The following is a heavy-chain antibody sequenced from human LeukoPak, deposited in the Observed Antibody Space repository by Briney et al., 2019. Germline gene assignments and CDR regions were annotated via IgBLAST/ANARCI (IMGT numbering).Heavy chain of an antibody. CDR2: IYTSGST. J-gene: IGHJ4*02. D-gene: IGHD6-19*01. CDR3: ARTITVAGKYYFDY. CDR1: GGSISSYY. V-gene: IGHV4-4*07. Sequence: SETLSLTCTVSGGSISSYYWSWIRQPAGKGLEWVGRIYTSGSTNYNPSPKSRVTISVDTSKNQFSLTLSSVTAADTAVYYCARTITVAGKYYFDYWGQGTLVTVSS.